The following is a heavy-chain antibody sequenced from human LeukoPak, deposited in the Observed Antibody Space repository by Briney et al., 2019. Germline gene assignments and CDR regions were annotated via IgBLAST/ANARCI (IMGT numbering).Heavy chain of an antibody. CDR2: IRYDGSNK. D-gene: IGHD3-10*01. V-gene: IGHV3-30*02. Sequence: PGGSLRLSCAASGFSFSSFGMHWVRQAPGKGLEWVAFIRYDGSNKYYADSVKGRFTISRDNSKNTLYLQMNSLRAEDTAVYYCAKVRYGSGSYYNVDISYFDYWGQGTLVTVSS. CDR3: AKVRYGSGSYYNVDISYFDY. CDR1: GFSFSSFG. J-gene: IGHJ4*02.